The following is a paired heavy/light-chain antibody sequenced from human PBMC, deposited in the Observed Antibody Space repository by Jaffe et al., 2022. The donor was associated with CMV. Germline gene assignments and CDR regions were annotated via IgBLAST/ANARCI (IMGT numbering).Heavy chain of an antibody. V-gene: IGHV4-39*01. J-gene: IGHJ4*02. CDR1: GGSISSTGNY. Sequence: QLQLQESGPGLVKPSETLSLTCTVSGGSISSTGNYWGWIRQTPGKGLEWIGSIYYGERTSYNPSLESRVTVFGDTSRNQLSLKLSSVTAADTAVYYCATHLRAYTSSSPDFWGQGILVTVSS. CDR3: ATHLRAYTSSSPDF. D-gene: IGHD6-6*01. CDR2: IYYGERT.
Light chain of an antibody. CDR2: KIS. J-gene: IGKJ4*01. CDR1: QSLVHRDGNTY. V-gene: IGKV2-24*01. CDR3: MQVTQFPLT. Sequence: DIVLTQTPLSSPVTLGQPAFISCRSSQSLVHRDGNTYLSWLHQRPGQPPRLLIYKISNRFSGVPDRFTGSGAGTDFTLEISRVEAEDVGIYYCMQVTQFPLTFGGGTKVEIK.